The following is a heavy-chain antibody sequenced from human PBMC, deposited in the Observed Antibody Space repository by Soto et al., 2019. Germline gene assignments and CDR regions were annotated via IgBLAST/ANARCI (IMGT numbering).Heavy chain of an antibody. CDR2: IYYSGST. CDR3: ARGGSSSGWNNWFDP. Sequence: SETLSLTCTVSGGSISSYYWSWIRQPPGKGLEWIGYIYYSGSTNYNPSLKSRVTISVDTSKNQFSLKLSSVTAADTAVYYCARGGSSSGWNNWFDPWGQGTLVTVSS. D-gene: IGHD6-19*01. V-gene: IGHV4-59*01. J-gene: IGHJ5*02. CDR1: GGSISSYY.